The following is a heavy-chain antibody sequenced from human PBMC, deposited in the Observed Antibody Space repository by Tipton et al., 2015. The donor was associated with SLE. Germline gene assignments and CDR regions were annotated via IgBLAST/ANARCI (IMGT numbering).Heavy chain of an antibody. D-gene: IGHD6-13*01. CDR3: ARGRGAAAPIDYYYMDV. CDR1: GGSFSAYY. J-gene: IGHJ6*03. V-gene: IGHV4-34*01. Sequence: TLSLTCAVYGGSFSAYYWSWIRQPPGKGLEWIGEINHSGSTNYNPSLKSRVTISVDTSKNQFSLKLSSVTAADTAVYYCARGRGAAAPIDYYYMDVWGKGTTVTVSS. CDR2: INHSGST.